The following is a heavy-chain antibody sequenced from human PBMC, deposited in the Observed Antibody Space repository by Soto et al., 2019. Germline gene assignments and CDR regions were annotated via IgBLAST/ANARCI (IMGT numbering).Heavy chain of an antibody. V-gene: IGHV1-69*08. CDR3: AREQDYGCNYYFDY. J-gene: IGHJ4*02. CDR1: GGTFSSYT. D-gene: IGHD4-17*01. CDR2: IIPILGIA. Sequence: QVQLVQSGAEVKKPGSSVKVSCKASGGTFSSYTISWVRQAPGQGLEWMGRIIPILGIANYAQKFQGRVTITADKSTSTAYMELSSLRSEDTAVYYCAREQDYGCNYYFDYLGQGTLVTVSS.